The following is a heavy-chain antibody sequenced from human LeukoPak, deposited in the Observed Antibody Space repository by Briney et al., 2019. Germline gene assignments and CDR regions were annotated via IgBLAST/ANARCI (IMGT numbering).Heavy chain of an antibody. CDR2: IYYSGST. Sequence: SETLSLTCTVSGGSISSGGYYWSWIRQHPGKGLEWIGYIYYSGSTYYNPSLKSRVTISVDTSKNQFSLKLSSVTAADTAVYYCARVCSGGSSYTNFDYWGQGTLVTVSS. J-gene: IGHJ4*02. CDR1: GGSISSGGYY. D-gene: IGHD2-15*01. V-gene: IGHV4-31*03. CDR3: ARVCSGGSSYTNFDY.